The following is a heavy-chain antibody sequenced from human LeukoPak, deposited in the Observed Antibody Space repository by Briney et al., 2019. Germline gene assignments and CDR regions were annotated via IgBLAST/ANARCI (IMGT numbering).Heavy chain of an antibody. CDR3: ARVGVDYDFWSGYYPTYYFDY. Sequence: PGGSLRLSCAASGFTFSSYWMSWVRQAPGKGLEWVANIKQDGSEKYYVDSVKGRFTTSRDNAKNSLYLQMNSLRAEDTAVYYCARVGVDYDFWSGYYPTYYFDYWGQGTLVTVSS. D-gene: IGHD3-3*01. J-gene: IGHJ4*02. CDR1: GFTFSSYW. V-gene: IGHV3-7*01. CDR2: IKQDGSEK.